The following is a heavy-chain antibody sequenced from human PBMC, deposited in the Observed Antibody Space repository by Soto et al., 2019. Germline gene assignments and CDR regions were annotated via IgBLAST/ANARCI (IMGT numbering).Heavy chain of an antibody. CDR3: ARDHIVATTFDAFDI. Sequence: GSLRLSCAASGFTFNNYAMNWVRQAPGKGLEWVATISGTGGSTYYADSVKGRFTISRDNSKNTLYLQMNSLRAEDTAVYYCARDHIVATTFDAFDIWGQGTMVTVSS. CDR1: GFTFNNYA. D-gene: IGHD5-12*01. J-gene: IGHJ3*02. V-gene: IGHV3-23*01. CDR2: ISGTGGST.